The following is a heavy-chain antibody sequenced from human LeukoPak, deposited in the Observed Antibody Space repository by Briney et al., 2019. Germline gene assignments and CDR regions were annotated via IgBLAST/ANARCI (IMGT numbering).Heavy chain of an antibody. CDR1: GYTFTGYY. J-gene: IGHJ5*02. CDR3: ARGGSSSYRFDP. V-gene: IGHV1-2*06. Sequence: ASVKVSCKASGYTFTGYYMHWVRQAPGQGLEWMGRINPNSGGTNYAQEFQGRITMTRDTSISTAYMELSRLRSDDTAVYYCARGGSSSYRFDPWGQGTLVTVSS. CDR2: INPNSGGT. D-gene: IGHD6-13*01.